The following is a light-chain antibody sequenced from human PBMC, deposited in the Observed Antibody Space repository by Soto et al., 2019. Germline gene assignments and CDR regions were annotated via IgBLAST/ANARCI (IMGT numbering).Light chain of an antibody. CDR1: QIINTW. Sequence: DIQMTQSPSSLSASVGDRVTITCRASQIINTWLAWYQQKPGKAPKLLIYRAYNLVNGVPSRVSGSGSGPEFTRTLSSLQPDDFSIYYCQQYETYSGTFGPGTKVDL. V-gene: IGKV1-5*03. J-gene: IGKJ3*01. CDR2: RAY. CDR3: QQYETYSGT.